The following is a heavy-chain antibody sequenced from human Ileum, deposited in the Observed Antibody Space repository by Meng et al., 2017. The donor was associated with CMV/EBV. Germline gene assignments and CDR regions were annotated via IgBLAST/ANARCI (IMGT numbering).Heavy chain of an antibody. V-gene: IGHV6-1*01. Sequence: SQTLSLTCAISGDSVSTDSAAWTWIRQSPSRGLEWLGRTYYRSKWYNDYAVSVKSRITINPDTSRNQFSLQLNSVTPEDTVVYYCARIWAAAFDIWGQGTMVTVSS. D-gene: IGHD3-10*01. CDR2: TYYRSKWYN. CDR1: GDSVSTDSAA. J-gene: IGHJ3*02. CDR3: ARIWAAAFDI.